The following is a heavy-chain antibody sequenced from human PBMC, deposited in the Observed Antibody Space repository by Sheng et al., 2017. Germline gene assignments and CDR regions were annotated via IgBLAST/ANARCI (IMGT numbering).Heavy chain of an antibody. CDR3: ARGLVKYGSGSYFY. J-gene: IGHJ4*02. Sequence: QVQLQQWGAGLLKPSETLSLTCAVYGGSFSGYYWSWIRQPPGKGLECIGEINHSGSTNYNPSLKSRVTISVDTSKNQFSLKLSSVTAADTAVYYCARGLVKYGSGSYFYWGQGTLVTVSS. CDR2: INHSGST. V-gene: IGHV4-34*01. D-gene: IGHD3-10*01. CDR1: GGSFSGYY.